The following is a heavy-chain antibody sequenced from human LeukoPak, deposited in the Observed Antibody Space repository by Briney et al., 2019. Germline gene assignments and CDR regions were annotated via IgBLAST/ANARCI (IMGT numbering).Heavy chain of an antibody. J-gene: IGHJ6*03. CDR3: AKQGRDWLRDYYYYMDV. CDR2: FGGGGGST. D-gene: IGHD3-9*01. CDR1: GFTFSNAW. Sequence: GGSLRLSCAASGFTFSNAWMSWVRQAPGKGLEWVSSFGGGGGSTYYADSVKGRFTISRDNSKNTLYLQMNSLRAEDTAVYYCAKQGRDWLRDYYYYMDVWGKGTTVTISS. V-gene: IGHV3-23*01.